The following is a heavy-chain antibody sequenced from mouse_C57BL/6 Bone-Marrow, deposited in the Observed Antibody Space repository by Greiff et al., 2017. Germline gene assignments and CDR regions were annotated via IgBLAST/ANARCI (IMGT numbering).Heavy chain of an antibody. V-gene: IGHV5-6*02. CDR2: IISGGSYT. CDR1: GFTFSSYG. D-gene: IGHD4-1*01. J-gene: IGHJ2*01. CDR3: AIHGGRRLGPCNF. Sequence: DVKLVESGGDLVKPGGSLKLSCAASGFTFSSYGMSWVRQTPDKRLEWVATIISGGSYTYYPDSVKGRFTISRDTAKHTLYLQMSSLTSADTAMYDCAIHGGRRLGPCNFWGQGTTLTVSS.